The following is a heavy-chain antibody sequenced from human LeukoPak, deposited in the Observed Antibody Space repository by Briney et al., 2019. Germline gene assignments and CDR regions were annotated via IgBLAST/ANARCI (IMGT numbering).Heavy chain of an antibody. D-gene: IGHD1-20*01. J-gene: IGHJ6*03. CDR3: VRVSGTDYYYYMDV. Sequence: SETLSLTCSVSGASISNDYWSWMRQPPGKGLQWIGYIYNIGSTKYTPSLKSRVTISRDTSRNQFSLELRSVAAADTAVYYCVRVSGTDYYYYMDVWGKGTTVTVSS. V-gene: IGHV4-59*01. CDR2: IYNIGST. CDR1: GASISNDY.